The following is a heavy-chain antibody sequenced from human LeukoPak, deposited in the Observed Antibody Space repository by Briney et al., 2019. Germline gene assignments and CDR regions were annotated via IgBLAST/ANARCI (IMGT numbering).Heavy chain of an antibody. CDR2: INWNSDSI. D-gene: IGHD5-12*01. J-gene: IGHJ4*02. V-gene: IGHV3-9*01. CDR1: GFTFDDYA. CDR3: AINGGGDSGYGNFDY. Sequence: GGSLRLSCAVSGFTFDDYAMHWVRQVPGKGLEWVSGINWNSDSIGYADSVKGRFTTSRDNAKNSLYLQMNSLRAEDTAFYYCAINGGGDSGYGNFDYWGRGTLVTVSS.